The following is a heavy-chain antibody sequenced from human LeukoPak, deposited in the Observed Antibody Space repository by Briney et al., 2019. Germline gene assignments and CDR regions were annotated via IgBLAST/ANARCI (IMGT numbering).Heavy chain of an antibody. J-gene: IGHJ4*02. V-gene: IGHV3-23*01. Sequence: PGGSLRLSCAASGFTFSSYAMSWVRQAPGKGLEWVSAISGSGGSTYYADSVKGRFTISRDNAKNSLYLQMNSLRAEDTAVYYCARERTDYGDYFFDYWGQGTLVTVSS. D-gene: IGHD4-17*01. CDR2: ISGSGGST. CDR3: ARERTDYGDYFFDY. CDR1: GFTFSSYA.